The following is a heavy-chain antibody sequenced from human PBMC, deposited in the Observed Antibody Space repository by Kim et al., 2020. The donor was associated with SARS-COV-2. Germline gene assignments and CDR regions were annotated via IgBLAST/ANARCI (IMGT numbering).Heavy chain of an antibody. Sequence: SETLSLTCTVSGGSVSSGSYYWSWIRQPPGKGLEWIGYIYYSGSTNYNPSLKSRVTISVDTSKNQFSLKLSSVTAADTAVYYCARAGIVVVNFRGAFEIWGQGTMVTVSS. CDR3: ARAGIVVVNFRGAFEI. D-gene: IGHD3-22*01. J-gene: IGHJ3*02. V-gene: IGHV4-61*01. CDR1: GGSVSSGSYY. CDR2: IYYSGST.